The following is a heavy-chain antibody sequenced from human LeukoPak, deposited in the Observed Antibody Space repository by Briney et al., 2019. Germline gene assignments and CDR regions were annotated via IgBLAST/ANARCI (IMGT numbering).Heavy chain of an antibody. D-gene: IGHD3-16*01. CDR1: GFTFSSYS. CDR2: ISSSSSYI. CDR3: ARDLELWSYPYFDD. J-gene: IGHJ4*02. V-gene: IGHV3-21*01. Sequence: GGSLRLSCAASGFTFSSYSMNWVRQAPGKGLEWVSSISSSSSYIYYADSVKGRFTISRDNAKNSLYLQMNSLRAEGTAVYYCARDLELWSYPYFDDWGQGTLVTVSS.